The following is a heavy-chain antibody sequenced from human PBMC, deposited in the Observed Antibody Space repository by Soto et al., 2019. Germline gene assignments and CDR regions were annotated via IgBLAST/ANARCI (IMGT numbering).Heavy chain of an antibody. CDR3: ARNSGSYDSCLVYYYAMDV. D-gene: IGHD1-26*01. V-gene: IGHV5-51*01. CDR1: GYTFTSYW. CDR2: IYPGDSDT. Sequence: GESLKISCKGSGYTFTSYWIGWVRQMPGKGLEWMGTIYPGDSDTRYSPSFQGQVTISADKSISTAYLQWSSLKASDTAMYYCARNSGSYDSCLVYYYAMDVWGQGTTVTVSS. J-gene: IGHJ6*02.